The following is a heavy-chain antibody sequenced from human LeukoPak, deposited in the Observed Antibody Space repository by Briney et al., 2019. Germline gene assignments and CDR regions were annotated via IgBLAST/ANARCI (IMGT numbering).Heavy chain of an antibody. CDR2: IKSKTDGGTT. V-gene: IGHV3-15*01. Sequence: GGSLRLSCAASGFTFSNAWMSWVRQAPGKGLEWVGRIKSKTDGGTTDYAAPVKGRFTISRDDSKNTLYLQMNSLKTEDTAVYYCTTDPDPERPPDIVVVPAARLYNWFDPWGQGTLVTVSS. CDR3: TTDPDPERPPDIVVVPAARLYNWFDP. J-gene: IGHJ5*02. CDR1: GFTFSNAW. D-gene: IGHD2-2*01.